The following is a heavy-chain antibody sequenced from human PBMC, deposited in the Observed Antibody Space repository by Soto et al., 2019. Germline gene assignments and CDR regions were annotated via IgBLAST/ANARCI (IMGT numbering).Heavy chain of an antibody. CDR1: GFSFSDSY. J-gene: IGHJ6*02. V-gene: IGHV3-11*06. D-gene: IGHD3-10*01. Sequence: QVQLVESGGGLVKPGGSLRLSCAASGFSFSDSYMSWVRQAPGKGLEWVAYISGSSGSTGYADFVKGRFTISRDNAKNSLYLQMNSLRVEDTAVYYCARDRGGYGPPDVWGQGTTVTVSS. CDR2: ISGSSGST. CDR3: ARDRGGYGPPDV.